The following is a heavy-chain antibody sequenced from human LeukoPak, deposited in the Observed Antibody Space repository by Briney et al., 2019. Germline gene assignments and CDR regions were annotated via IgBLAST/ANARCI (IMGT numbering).Heavy chain of an antibody. CDR1: GYSFTAYY. CDR2: INPNRGTT. CDR3: ASGNSNWFDP. D-gene: IGHD1-1*01. V-gene: IGHV1-2*02. J-gene: IGHJ5*02. Sequence: ASVKVSCKASGYSFTAYYIHWVRQAPGQGPECMGWINPNRGTTNYAQKFQGRVTMTRDTSTSTAYMELSSLSSDDTAMYYCASGNSNWFDPWGQGTLVIVSS.